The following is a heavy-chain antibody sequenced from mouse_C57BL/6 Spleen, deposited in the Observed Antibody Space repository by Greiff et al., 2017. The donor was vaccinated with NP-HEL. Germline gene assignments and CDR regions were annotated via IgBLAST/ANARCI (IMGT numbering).Heavy chain of an antibody. CDR2: IYPGSGNN. Sequence: QVHVKQSGAELVRPGASVKLSCKASGYTFTDYYINWVKQRPGQGLEWIARIYPGSGNNYYNEKFKGNATLTAEKSSSTAYMQLSSLTSEDSVVYFCTRGGYYRSSSYYFDYWGQGTTLTVSS. J-gene: IGHJ2*01. V-gene: IGHV1-76*01. CDR3: TRGGYYRSSSYYFDY. D-gene: IGHD1-1*01. CDR1: GYTFTDYY.